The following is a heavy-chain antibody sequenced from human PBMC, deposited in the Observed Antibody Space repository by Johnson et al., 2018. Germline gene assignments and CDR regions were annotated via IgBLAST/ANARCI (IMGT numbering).Heavy chain of an antibody. V-gene: IGHV3-23*04. J-gene: IGHJ3*02. CDR3: AKDLWPGYDSSGYYRGAFDI. CDR1: GFTFSSYA. D-gene: IGHD3-22*01. CDR2: ISGSGGSP. Sequence: VQLVQSGGGLVQPGGSLRLSCAASGFTFSSYAMSWVRQAPGEGLEWVSAISGSGGSPYYADSVKGRFTISRDNSKNTLYLQMNSLRAEDTAVYYCAKDLWPGYDSSGYYRGAFDIWGQGTMVTVSS.